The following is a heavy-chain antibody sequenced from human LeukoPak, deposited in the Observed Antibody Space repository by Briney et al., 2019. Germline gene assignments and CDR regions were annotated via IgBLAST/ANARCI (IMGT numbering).Heavy chain of an antibody. J-gene: IGHJ6*02. D-gene: IGHD3-22*01. Sequence: GGSLRLSCAASGFTFSSYAMSWVRQAPGKGLEWVSAISGSGGCTYYADSVKGRFTISRDSSKNTLYLQMNSLRAEDTAVYYCAKDGYYDSSGYYESNYYYGMDVWGQGTTVTVSS. CDR3: AKDGYYDSSGYYESNYYYGMDV. CDR2: ISGSGGCT. CDR1: GFTFSSYA. V-gene: IGHV3-23*01.